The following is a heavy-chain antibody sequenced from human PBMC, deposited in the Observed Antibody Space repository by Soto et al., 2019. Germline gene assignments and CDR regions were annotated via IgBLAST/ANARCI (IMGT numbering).Heavy chain of an antibody. V-gene: IGHV3-74*01. CDR1: VFTFSSYC. Sequence: LRLSCAASVFTFSSYCMHWVRQAPGKGLVWVSRINSDGSSTSYADSVKGRFTISRDNAKNTLYLQMNSLRAGDTAVYYCVLRNWFDPWGQGTLVTVSS. J-gene: IGHJ5*02. CDR3: VLRNWFDP. CDR2: INSDGSST. D-gene: IGHD3-16*01.